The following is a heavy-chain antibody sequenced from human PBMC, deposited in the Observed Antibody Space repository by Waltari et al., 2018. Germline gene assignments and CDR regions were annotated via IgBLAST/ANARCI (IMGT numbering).Heavy chain of an antibody. Sequence: QVQLQESGPGLVKLSQTLSLTCTVSGGSISSGSYYWSWIRQPAGKGLEWIGRIYTSGSTNYNPSLKSRVTISVDTSKNQFSLKLSSVTAADTAVYYCARVSSGYSSGEYFDYWGQGTLVTVSS. CDR3: ARVSSGYSSGEYFDY. CDR1: GGSISSGSYY. V-gene: IGHV4-61*02. J-gene: IGHJ4*02. CDR2: IYTSGST. D-gene: IGHD6-19*01.